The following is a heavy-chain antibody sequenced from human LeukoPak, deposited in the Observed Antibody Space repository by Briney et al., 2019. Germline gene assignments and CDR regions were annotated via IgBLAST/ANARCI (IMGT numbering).Heavy chain of an antibody. CDR3: ARTTEGGYTYGYFYYYYMDV. D-gene: IGHD5-18*01. CDR1: GGSISSYY. CDR2: IYYSGST. J-gene: IGHJ6*03. Sequence: PSETLSLTCTVSGGSISSYYWSWIRQPPGKGLEWIGYIYYSGSTNYNPSLKSRGTISVGTSKNQFSLKLTSVTAADTAVYYCARTTEGGYTYGYFYYYYMDVWGKGTTVTISS. V-gene: IGHV4-59*01.